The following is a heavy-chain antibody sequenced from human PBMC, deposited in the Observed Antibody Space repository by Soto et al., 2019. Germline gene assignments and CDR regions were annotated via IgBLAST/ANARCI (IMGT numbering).Heavy chain of an antibody. Sequence: GGSLRLSCAASGFTFSSYGMHWVRQAPGKGLEWVAVIWYDGSNKYYADSVKGRFTISRDNSKNTLYLQMNSLRAEDTAVYYFAREFGELLYSAFDIWGQGTMVTVSS. CDR3: AREFGELLYSAFDI. D-gene: IGHD3-10*01. CDR1: GFTFSSYG. CDR2: IWYDGSNK. J-gene: IGHJ3*02. V-gene: IGHV3-33*01.